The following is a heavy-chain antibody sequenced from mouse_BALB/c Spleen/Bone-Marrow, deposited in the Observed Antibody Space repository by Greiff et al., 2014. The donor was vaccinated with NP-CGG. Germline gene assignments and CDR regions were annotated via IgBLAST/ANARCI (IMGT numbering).Heavy chain of an antibody. CDR3: ARNYDYDGGYYAMDY. CDR1: GYNFISYW. J-gene: IGHJ4*01. CDR2: INPSTGYT. Sequence: QVQLQQSGAELAKPGASVKMSCKASGYNFISYWMHWVKQRPGQGLEWIGYINPSTGYTEYNQKFKDKATLTADKSSSKAYMQLISLTSEDSAVYYCARNYDYDGGYYAMDYWGQGTSVTVSS. D-gene: IGHD2-4*01. V-gene: IGHV1-7*01.